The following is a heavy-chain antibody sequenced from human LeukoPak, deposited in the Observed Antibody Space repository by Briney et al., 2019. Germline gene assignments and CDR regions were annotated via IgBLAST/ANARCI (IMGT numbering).Heavy chain of an antibody. D-gene: IGHD6-13*01. V-gene: IGHV6-1*01. CDR1: RDSVSSNSAA. J-gene: IGHJ3*02. CDR2: TYYRSKYHN. CDR3: ARNQWGAAAGSFDI. Sequence: SQTLSLTCAISRDSVSSNSAACNWIRQSPSRGLEWLGTTYYRSKYHNDYAVSVKSRITINPDTSKNQFSLQLNSVTPEDTAVYYCARNQWGAAAGSFDIWGQGTMVTVSS.